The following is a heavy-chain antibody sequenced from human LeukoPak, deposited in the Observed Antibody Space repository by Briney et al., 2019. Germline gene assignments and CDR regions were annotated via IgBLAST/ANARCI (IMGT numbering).Heavy chain of an antibody. CDR2: ISACNGNT. CDR1: GYTFTSYG. J-gene: IGHJ5*02. Sequence: ASVKVSCKASGYTFTSYGISWVRQAPGQGLEWMGWISACNGNTNYAQKLQGRVTMTTDTSTSTAYMELRSLRSDDTAVYYCARDPWYSSGWYGSNWFDPWGQGTLVTVSS. V-gene: IGHV1-18*01. CDR3: ARDPWYSSGWYGSNWFDP. D-gene: IGHD6-19*01.